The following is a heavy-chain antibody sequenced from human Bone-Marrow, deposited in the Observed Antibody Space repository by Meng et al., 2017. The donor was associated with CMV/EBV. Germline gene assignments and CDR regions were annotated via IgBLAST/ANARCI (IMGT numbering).Heavy chain of an antibody. V-gene: IGHV3-23*01. CDR2: MYSAGAII. J-gene: IGHJ4*02. Sequence: SEFTCTSYALNWVRQNPGEGLEWVSTMYSAGAIICYADSVQGRFATSRDNSKNMLYLQMDSLRVEDTAVYYCAKSRRSGSGSDFDYWGQGALVTVSS. CDR3: AKSRRSGSGSDFDY. D-gene: IGHD3-10*01. CDR1: EFTCTSYA.